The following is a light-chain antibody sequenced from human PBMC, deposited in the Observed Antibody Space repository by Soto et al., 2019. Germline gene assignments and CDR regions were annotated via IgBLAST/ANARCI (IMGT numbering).Light chain of an antibody. Sequence: QSALTQPASVSGSPGQSITISCTGTSSDVGGYNYVSWYQQHPGKAPKLMIYEVSNRPSGVSNRFSGSKSGNTASLTISGLQAEDEADYYCSSYTSSSPVVFGGGPKLTVL. CDR2: EVS. CDR1: SSDVGGYNY. J-gene: IGLJ2*01. V-gene: IGLV2-14*01. CDR3: SSYTSSSPVV.